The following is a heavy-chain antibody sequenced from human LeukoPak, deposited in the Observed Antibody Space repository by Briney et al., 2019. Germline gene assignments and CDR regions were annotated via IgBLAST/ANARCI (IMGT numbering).Heavy chain of an antibody. Sequence: PSETLSLTCTVSGGSISSYYWSWIRQPPGKGLEWIGYIYYSGSTNYNPSLKSRVTISVDTSKNQFSLKLSSVTAADTAVYYCARKITLIRGIILRSWFDPWGQGTLVTVSS. V-gene: IGHV4-59*01. CDR3: ARKITLIRGIILRSWFDP. D-gene: IGHD3-10*01. CDR2: IYYSGST. J-gene: IGHJ5*02. CDR1: GGSISSYY.